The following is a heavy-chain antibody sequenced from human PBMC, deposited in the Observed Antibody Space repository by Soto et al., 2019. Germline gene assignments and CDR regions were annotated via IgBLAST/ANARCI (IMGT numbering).Heavy chain of an antibody. D-gene: IGHD6-6*01. J-gene: IGHJ4*02. V-gene: IGHV1-18*01. Sequence: ASVKVSCKASGYTFTSYGFTWVRQAPGQGLEWMGWISAYNGNTNYAQKPQGRVTMTTDTSTSTAYMDLRSLRSDDTAIYYCARADGIAARPDIDYWGQGTLVTVSS. CDR3: ARADGIAARPDIDY. CDR1: GYTFTSYG. CDR2: ISAYNGNT.